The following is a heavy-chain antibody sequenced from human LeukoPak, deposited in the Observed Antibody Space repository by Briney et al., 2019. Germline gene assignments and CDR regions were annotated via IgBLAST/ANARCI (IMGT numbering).Heavy chain of an antibody. CDR1: GFTFSSYE. V-gene: IGHV3-48*03. J-gene: IGHJ4*02. CDR3: AREGDDILTGYYASD. CDR2: ISSSGSTI. Sequence: GGPLRLSCAASGFTFSSYEMNWVRQAPGKGLEWVSYISSSGSTIYYADSVKGRFTISRDNAKNSLYLQMNSLRAEDTAVYYCAREGDDILTGYYASDWGQGTLVTVSS. D-gene: IGHD3-9*01.